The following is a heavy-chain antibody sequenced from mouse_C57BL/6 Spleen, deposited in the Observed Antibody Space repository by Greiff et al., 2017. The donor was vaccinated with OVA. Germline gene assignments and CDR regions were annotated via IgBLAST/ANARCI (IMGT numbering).Heavy chain of an antibody. D-gene: IGHD1-1*01. CDR2: IDPENGDT. V-gene: IGHV14-4*01. J-gene: IGHJ4*01. CDR3: TTLDTTVGYAMDY. CDR1: GFNIKDDY. Sequence: EVQLQQSGAELVRPGASVKLSCTASGFNIKDDYMHWVKQRPEQGLEWIGWIDPENGDTEYASKFQGKATITADTSSNTAYLQLSSLTSEDTAVYYCTTLDTTVGYAMDYWGQGTSVTVSS.